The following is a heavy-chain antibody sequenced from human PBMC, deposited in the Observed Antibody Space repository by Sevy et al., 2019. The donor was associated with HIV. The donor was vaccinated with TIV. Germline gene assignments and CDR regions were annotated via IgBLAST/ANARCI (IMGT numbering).Heavy chain of an antibody. Sequence: SETLSLTCAVSGYSISSGYYWGWIRQPPGKGLERIGSIYHSGSTYYNPSLKSRVTISVDTSKNQFSLKLSSVTAADTALYYCARPIAVAGTGWFDPWGQGTLVTVSS. D-gene: IGHD6-19*01. V-gene: IGHV4-38-2*01. J-gene: IGHJ5*02. CDR2: IYHSGST. CDR1: GYSISSGYY. CDR3: ARPIAVAGTGWFDP.